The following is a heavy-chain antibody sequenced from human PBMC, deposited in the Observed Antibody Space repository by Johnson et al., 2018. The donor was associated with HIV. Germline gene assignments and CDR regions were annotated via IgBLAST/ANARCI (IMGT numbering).Heavy chain of an antibody. V-gene: IGHV3-66*01. Sequence: EVQLVESGGGLVKPGGSLRLSCAASGFTFSNAWMSWVRQGPGKGLEWVSVIYSGGSTYYADSVKGRFAISRDNANNSLYLQMNSLRAEDTAVYYCARGRGALDIWGQGTKVTVSS. CDR2: IYSGGST. D-gene: IGHD3-16*01. J-gene: IGHJ3*02. CDR3: ARGRGALDI. CDR1: GFTFSNAW.